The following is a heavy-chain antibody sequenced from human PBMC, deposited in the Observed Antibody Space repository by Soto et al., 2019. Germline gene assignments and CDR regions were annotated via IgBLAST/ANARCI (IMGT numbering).Heavy chain of an antibody. CDR1: GFTFSTYA. CDR2: ISYDGSSK. V-gene: IGHV3-30-3*01. J-gene: IGHJ4*02. D-gene: IGHD6-13*01. Sequence: QVQLVESGGGVVQPGRSLRLSCAASGFTFSTYALHWLRQAPGKGLEWVAIISYDGSSKYYADSVKGRFTISRDNSKDTLFLQMDSLRPDDTAIYYCANAYSSSWHNFNYWGQGTLVTVSS. CDR3: ANAYSSSWHNFNY.